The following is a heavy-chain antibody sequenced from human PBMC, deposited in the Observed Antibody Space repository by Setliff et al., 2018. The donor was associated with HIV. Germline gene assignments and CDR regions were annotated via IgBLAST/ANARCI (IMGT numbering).Heavy chain of an antibody. CDR1: DYSISSGSY. CDR3: ARHAGSGARDDAFDI. V-gene: IGHV4-38-2*01. Sequence: SETLSLTCAVSDYSISSGSYWGWIRQPPGKGLEWIGSIYHTGSTYYNPSLKSRVTMSVDTSKNRFSLKLSSVTAADTAIFYCARHAGSGARDDAFDIWGQGPLVTVSS. J-gene: IGHJ3*02. D-gene: IGHD6-19*01. CDR2: IYHTGST.